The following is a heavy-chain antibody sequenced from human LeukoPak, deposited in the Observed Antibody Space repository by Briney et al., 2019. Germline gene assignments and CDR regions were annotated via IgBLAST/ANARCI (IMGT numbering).Heavy chain of an antibody. CDR1: GYSISSGYY. CDR3: ARVIYCSGGSCYDGAWFDP. Sequence: PSETLSLTCAVSGYSISSGYYWGWIRQPPGKGLEWIGSIYQSGSTYYNPSLKSRVTISVDTSKNQFSLKLISVTAADTAVYYCARVIYCSGGSCYDGAWFDPWGQGTLVTVSP. D-gene: IGHD2-15*01. J-gene: IGHJ5*02. V-gene: IGHV4-38-2*01. CDR2: IYQSGST.